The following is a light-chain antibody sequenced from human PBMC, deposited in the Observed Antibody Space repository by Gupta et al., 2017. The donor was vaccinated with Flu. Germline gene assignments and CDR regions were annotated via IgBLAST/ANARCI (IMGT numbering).Light chain of an antibody. CDR2: GAS. Sequence: EIVLTQSPGTLSLSPGERATLSCRASQSVSSNYLAWYQQKPGQAPRLVIYGASSRATGIPDRFSGSGSGTDFTLTISRLEPEDFAVYYCQQYGSSPPWTFGQGTKVDIK. J-gene: IGKJ1*01. V-gene: IGKV3-20*01. CDR1: QSVSSNY. CDR3: QQYGSSPPWT.